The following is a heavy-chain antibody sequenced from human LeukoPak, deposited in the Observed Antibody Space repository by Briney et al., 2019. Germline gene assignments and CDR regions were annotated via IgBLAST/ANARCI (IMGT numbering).Heavy chain of an antibody. CDR1: GYTFTSYG. V-gene: IGHV1-18*01. CDR3: ARDSSQYSSGWSSAFDI. J-gene: IGHJ3*02. CDR2: ISAYNGNT. D-gene: IGHD6-19*01. Sequence: ASVKVSCKASGYTFTSYGISWVRQAPGQGLEWMGWISAYNGNTNYAQKLQGRVTMTTDTSTSTAYVELRSLRSDDTAVYYCARDSSQYSSGWSSAFDIWGQGTMVTVSS.